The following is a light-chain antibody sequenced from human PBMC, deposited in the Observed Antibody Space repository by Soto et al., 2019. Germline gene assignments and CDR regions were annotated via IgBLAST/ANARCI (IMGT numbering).Light chain of an antibody. CDR3: QRYNNWPLT. Sequence: EVVLTPSPATLSLSPGETATLSCRASRSVGDTLAWYQHKPGQTPRLLIYDTSTRATGVPARFSGSRSGTEFTLTINSLQSEDFAVYYCQRYNNWPLTFGGGTKVDI. V-gene: IGKV3-15*01. CDR2: DTS. CDR1: RSVGDT. J-gene: IGKJ4*01.